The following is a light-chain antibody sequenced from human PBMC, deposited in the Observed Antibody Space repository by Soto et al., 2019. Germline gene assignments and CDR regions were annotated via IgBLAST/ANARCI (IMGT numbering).Light chain of an antibody. CDR3: QRYSRLPTWT. CDR1: QSVNIN. Sequence: EIVMTQSPATLSVSPGERATLSCRASQSVNINLAWYQQKPGQAPRLLIYGASTRFPGIPARFSGSGSGAEFSLTISSLQAADSALYHSQRYSRLPTWTFGQGTKMEIK. V-gene: IGKV3-15*01. CDR2: GAS. J-gene: IGKJ1*01.